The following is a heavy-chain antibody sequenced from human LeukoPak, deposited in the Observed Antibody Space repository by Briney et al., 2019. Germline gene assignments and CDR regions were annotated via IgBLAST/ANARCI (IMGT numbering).Heavy chain of an antibody. CDR3: AREDDSSGADFDY. J-gene: IGHJ4*02. V-gene: IGHV1-69*13. CDR2: IIPVFGTA. Sequence: SVKVSCKASGGTFSSFAITWVRQAPGQGLEWMGAIIPVFGTANYAQKFQGRVTLTADESTSTAYVELSSLRSEDTAVYYCAREDDSSGADFDYRAREPWSPSPQ. D-gene: IGHD3-22*01. CDR1: GGTFSSFA.